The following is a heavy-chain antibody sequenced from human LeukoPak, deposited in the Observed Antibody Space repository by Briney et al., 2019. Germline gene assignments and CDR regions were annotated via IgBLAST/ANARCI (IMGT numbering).Heavy chain of an antibody. CDR2: IYYSGST. CDR3: ARSRRLTFGGVIVLAYFDY. D-gene: IGHD3-16*02. CDR1: GGSISSSSYY. V-gene: IGHV4-39*07. Sequence: SETLSLTCTVSGGSISSSSYYWGWIRQPPGKGLEWIGSIYYSGSTNYDPSLKSRVTISVDTSKNQFSLKLSSVTAADTAVYYCARSRRLTFGGVIVLAYFDYWGQGTLVTVSS. J-gene: IGHJ4*02.